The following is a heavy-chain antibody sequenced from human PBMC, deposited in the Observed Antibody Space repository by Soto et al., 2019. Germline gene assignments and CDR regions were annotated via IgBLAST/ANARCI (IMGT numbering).Heavy chain of an antibody. D-gene: IGHD3-10*01. Sequence: QVQLVESGGGVVQPGRSLRLSCAASGFTFSSYGMHWVRQAPGKGLEWVAVISYDGSNKYYADSVKGRFTISRDNSKNTQYLQMNSVGAEDTAVYYSAPWFGGFDYWGQGTMVTVSS. V-gene: IGHV3-30*03. CDR1: GFTFSSYG. CDR3: APWFGGFDY. CDR2: ISYDGSNK. J-gene: IGHJ4*02.